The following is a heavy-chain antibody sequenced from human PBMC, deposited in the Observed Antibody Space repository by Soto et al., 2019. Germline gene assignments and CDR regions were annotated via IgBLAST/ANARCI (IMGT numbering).Heavy chain of an antibody. J-gene: IGHJ4*02. Sequence: QLQLVQSGAEVREPGSSVKVSCKASGGTFSSYTVIWVRQAPGQGLEWMGGITPTLNIAKYAEKCQGRVTITADESTSTVNMHLSSLRSEDTAVYSCARGYYSGSNPSSFDYWGQGTLVAVSS. V-gene: IGHV1-69*01. CDR1: GGTFSSYT. D-gene: IGHD1-26*01. CDR2: ITPTLNIA. CDR3: ARGYYSGSNPSSFDY.